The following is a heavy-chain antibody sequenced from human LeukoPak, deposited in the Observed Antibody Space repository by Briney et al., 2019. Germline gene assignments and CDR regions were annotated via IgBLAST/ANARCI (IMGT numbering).Heavy chain of an antibody. CDR2: IFHRGGT. V-gene: IGHV4-30-4*01. CDR1: NDSISSGDYY. Sequence: TSETLSLTCTVSNDSISSGDYYWNWIRQPPGKGLEWIGYIFHRGGTSYNPSLKSRILFSLDTSQNQFSLKLNSVTAADTAVYYCVREILYCSGGSCYRGPFDNWGQGTLVTV. CDR3: VREILYCSGGSCYRGPFDN. D-gene: IGHD2-15*01. J-gene: IGHJ4*02.